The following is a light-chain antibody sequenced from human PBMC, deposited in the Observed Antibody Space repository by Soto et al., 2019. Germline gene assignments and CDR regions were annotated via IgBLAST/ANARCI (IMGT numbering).Light chain of an antibody. Sequence: QSALTQPASVPGSPGQSITISCTGAISDVGGYSYVSWYQQYPGKAPKLIIFEVNVRPSGVSDRFSGSKSGNTASLTISGLQAEDEADYFCSDTTTSALAVFGTGTKVTVL. J-gene: IGLJ1*01. CDR3: CSDTTTSALAV. CDR1: ISDVGGYSY. V-gene: IGLV2-14*01. CDR2: EVN.